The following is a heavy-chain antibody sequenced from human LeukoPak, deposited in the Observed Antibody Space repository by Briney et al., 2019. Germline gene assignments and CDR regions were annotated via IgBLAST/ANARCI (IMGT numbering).Heavy chain of an antibody. Sequence: ASVNASCKASGYTFTRYYMHWVRQAPGQGLEWMGWINPNSGGTNYGQKFQGRVTMTGDTSINTAHLERSRLTSDDRAVYYCARAANQYYYDLTFFAYWGQGTLVTVSS. CDR1: GYTFTRYY. V-gene: IGHV1-2*02. CDR2: INPNSGGT. CDR3: ARAANQYYYDLTFFAY. D-gene: IGHD3-22*01. J-gene: IGHJ4*02.